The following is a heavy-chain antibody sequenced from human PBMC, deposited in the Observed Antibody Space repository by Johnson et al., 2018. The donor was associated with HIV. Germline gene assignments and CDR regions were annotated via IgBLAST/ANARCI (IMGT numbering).Heavy chain of an antibody. D-gene: IGHD3/OR15-3a*01. CDR1: GFTFNDYG. Sequence: VQLVESGGGVVRPGGSLRLSCAASGFTFNDYGMSWVRQGPGKGLEWVSGINWNGGTTGYADSVKGRFTISRENAKNSLYLQMNRLRAEDTALYYCTTAELGWTGLGAFDIWGRGTMVTVSS. CDR2: INWNGGTT. CDR3: TTAELGWTGLGAFDI. V-gene: IGHV3-20*04. J-gene: IGHJ3*02.